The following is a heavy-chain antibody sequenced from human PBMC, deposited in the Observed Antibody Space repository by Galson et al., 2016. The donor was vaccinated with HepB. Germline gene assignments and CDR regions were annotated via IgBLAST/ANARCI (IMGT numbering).Heavy chain of an antibody. CDR3: AHRGFPIFGVVYASSSYAFDF. CDR2: IYWDDDK. CDR1: GFSLSSSGVG. Sequence: PALVKPTQTLTLTCSFSGFSLSSSGVGVGWIRQPPGKALEWLALIYWDDDKRYTPSLKSRLTITKDTSKNQVILTLTNMDPVDTATYYCAHRGFPIFGVVYASSSYAFDFWGQGTLVLVSS. V-gene: IGHV2-5*02. J-gene: IGHJ3*01. D-gene: IGHD3-3*01.